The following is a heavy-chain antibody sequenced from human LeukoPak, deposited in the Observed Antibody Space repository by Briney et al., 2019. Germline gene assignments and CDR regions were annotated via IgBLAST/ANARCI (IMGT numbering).Heavy chain of an antibody. Sequence: TSETLSLTCTVSGGSISSGDYYWSWIRQPPGKGLEWIGYIYYSGSTYYNPSLKSRVTISVDTSKKQFSLKLSSVTAADTAAYYCARGSYYYVSDWGQGTLVTVSS. J-gene: IGHJ4*02. D-gene: IGHD3-22*01. V-gene: IGHV4-30-4*08. CDR2: IYYSGST. CDR3: ARGSYYYVSD. CDR1: GGSISSGDYY.